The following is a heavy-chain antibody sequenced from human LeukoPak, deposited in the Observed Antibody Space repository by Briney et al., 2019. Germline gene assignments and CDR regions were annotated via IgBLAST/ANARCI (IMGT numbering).Heavy chain of an antibody. V-gene: IGHV1-46*01. D-gene: IGHD1-26*01. J-gene: IGHJ5*02. CDR2: INPSGPTT. CDR1: GYTFSNYY. CDR3: ARSAAIAAGADL. Sequence: ASVKVSCKASGYTFSNYYLHWVRQAPGQGLEWIGLINPSGPTTIYAQKFQDRVTMTRDMSTTTVYMELSTLRFDDTAVFYCARSAAIAAGADLWGQGTLVTVSS.